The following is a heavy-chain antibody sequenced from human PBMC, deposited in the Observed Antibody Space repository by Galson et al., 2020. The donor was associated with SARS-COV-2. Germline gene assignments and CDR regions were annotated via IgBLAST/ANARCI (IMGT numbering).Heavy chain of an antibody. CDR1: DAPMSSYY. CDR3: ARDPAPPDGDNYYYGMDV. J-gene: IGHJ6*02. D-gene: IGHD4-17*01. V-gene: IGHV4-59*01. Sequence: ETSETLSLTCSVSDAPMSSYYWSWIRQPPGKGLEWIGYISYSGSTSYNPSLRSRVTISVDLSKNQLSRKVTAVTAADTAVDYCARDPAPPDGDNYYYGMDVWGRGTTVTVSS. CDR2: ISYSGST.